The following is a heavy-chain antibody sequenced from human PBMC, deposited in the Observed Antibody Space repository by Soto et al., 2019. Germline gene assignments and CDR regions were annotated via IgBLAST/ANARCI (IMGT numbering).Heavy chain of an antibody. CDR1: GGSFSSSRYY. D-gene: IGHD5-18*01. V-gene: IGHV4-39*01. Sequence: QTHLQESGPGLVKPSETLSLTCHVYGGSFSSSRYYWVWIRKPPGKGLERIGSLYYSGTTYYNPYLKSRVTISVERTTNQLSLNLKYVTAAAMAVDDSVRHSGYSSNGGEFDPWGQVTLVTVS. J-gene: IGHJ5*02. CDR3: VRHSGYSSNGGEFDP. CDR2: LYYSGTT.